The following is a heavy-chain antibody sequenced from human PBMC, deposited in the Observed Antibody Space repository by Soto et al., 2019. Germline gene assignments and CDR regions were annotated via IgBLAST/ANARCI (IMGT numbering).Heavy chain of an antibody. CDR3: TRDRARECYFGMDV. D-gene: IGHD5-12*01. J-gene: IGHJ6*02. V-gene: IGHV1-3*01. CDR2: INVAKGKT. Sequence: ASMKVSCKTAGYSFSGYGVHWVRRAPRQRFEWMGWINVAKGKTKYSQKFQGRVTVTRDTSASTVYMDLSGLRSEATAVYYCTRDRARECYFGMDVWG. CDR1: GYSFSGYG.